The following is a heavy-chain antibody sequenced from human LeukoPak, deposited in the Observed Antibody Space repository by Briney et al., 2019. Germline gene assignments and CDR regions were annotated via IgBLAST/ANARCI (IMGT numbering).Heavy chain of an antibody. D-gene: IGHD5-12*01. CDR3: ARGVVAKNNWFDP. Sequence: ASVKVSCTASGYTFTSYGISWVRQAPGQGLEWMGWISAYNGNTNYAQKLQGRVTMTTDTSTSTAYMELSSLRSEDTAVYYCARGVVAKNNWFDPWGQGTLVTVSS. CDR1: GYTFTSYG. V-gene: IGHV1-18*01. J-gene: IGHJ5*02. CDR2: ISAYNGNT.